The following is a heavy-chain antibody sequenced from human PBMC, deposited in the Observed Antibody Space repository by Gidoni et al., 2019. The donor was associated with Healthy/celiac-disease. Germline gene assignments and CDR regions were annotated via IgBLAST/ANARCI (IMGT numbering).Heavy chain of an antibody. Sequence: QVQLVQSGAEVKKPGSSVKVSCKASGGTFSRYAISWVRQAPGQGLEWMGGIIPIFGTANYAQKFQGRVTITADESTSTAYMELSSLRSEDTAVYYCARSYYYDSSGYPYYFDYWGQGTLVTVSS. J-gene: IGHJ4*02. CDR3: ARSYYYDSSGYPYYFDY. D-gene: IGHD3-22*01. CDR2: IIPIFGTA. CDR1: GGTFSRYA. V-gene: IGHV1-69*01.